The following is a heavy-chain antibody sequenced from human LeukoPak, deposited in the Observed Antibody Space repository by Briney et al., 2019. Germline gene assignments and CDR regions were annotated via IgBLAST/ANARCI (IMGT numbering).Heavy chain of an antibody. J-gene: IGHJ4*02. D-gene: IGHD3-16*02. Sequence: KPSETLSLTCAVYGGSFSGYYWSWIRQPPGKGLEWIGEINHSGSTNHNPSLKSRVTISVDTSKNQFSLKLSSVTAADTAVYYCARGGYDYVWGSYRTHFDYWGQGTLVTVSS. CDR3: ARGGYDYVWGSYRTHFDY. CDR1: GGSFSGYY. V-gene: IGHV4-34*01. CDR2: INHSGST.